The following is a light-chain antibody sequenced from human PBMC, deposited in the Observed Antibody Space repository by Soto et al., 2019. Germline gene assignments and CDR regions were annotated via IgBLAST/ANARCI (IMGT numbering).Light chain of an antibody. J-gene: IGKJ2*01. V-gene: IGKV1-17*03. CDR1: QGISNY. CDR2: DAS. CDR3: LQHNSYPPYT. Sequence: DIQMTQSPSAMSASVGDRVTITCRASQGISNYLAWFQQTPGKVPKRLIYDASSLQSGVPSRLSGSGSGTEFTLTISSLQPEDFATYYYLQHNSYPPYTFGQGTKLEIK.